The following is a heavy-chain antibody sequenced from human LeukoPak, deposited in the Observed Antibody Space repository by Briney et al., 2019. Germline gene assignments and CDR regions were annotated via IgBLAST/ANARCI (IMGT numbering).Heavy chain of an antibody. V-gene: IGHV4-34*01. CDR3: ARNSSWYFDY. Sequence: SETLSLTCAVYGGSFSSYYWSWIRQPPGKGLEWIGEINHSGSTDYNPSLKSRVTISVDTSKNQFSLKLSSMTAADTAVYYCARNSSWYFDYWGQGTLVTVSS. J-gene: IGHJ4*02. CDR2: INHSGST. D-gene: IGHD6-13*01. CDR1: GGSFSSYY.